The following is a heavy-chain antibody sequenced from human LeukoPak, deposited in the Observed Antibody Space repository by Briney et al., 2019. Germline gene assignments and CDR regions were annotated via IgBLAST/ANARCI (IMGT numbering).Heavy chain of an antibody. CDR2: ISGSGGST. D-gene: IGHD2-15*01. J-gene: IGHJ6*03. CDR3: ARVLRYCSGGNCYSGGLGYMDV. CDR1: GFTFSSYA. V-gene: IGHV3-23*01. Sequence: GGSLRLSCAASGFTFSSYAMSWVRQAPGKGLEWVSAISGSGGSTYYADSVKGRFTISRDNAKNSLYLQMNSLRAEDTAMYYCARVLRYCSGGNCYSGGLGYMDVWGKGTTVTISS.